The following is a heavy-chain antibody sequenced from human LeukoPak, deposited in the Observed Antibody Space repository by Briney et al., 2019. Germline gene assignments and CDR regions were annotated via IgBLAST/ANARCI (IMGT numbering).Heavy chain of an antibody. J-gene: IGHJ3*02. CDR1: GGTFSSYA. CDR3: ARDPYDFWSGPHEAAFDI. D-gene: IGHD3-3*01. Sequence: GASVKVSCKASGGTFSSYAISWVRQAPGQGLEWMGIINPSGGSTSYAQKFQGRVTMTRDTSTSTVYMELSSLRSEDTAVYYCARDPYDFWSGPHEAAFDIWGQGTMVTVSS. V-gene: IGHV1-46*01. CDR2: INPSGGST.